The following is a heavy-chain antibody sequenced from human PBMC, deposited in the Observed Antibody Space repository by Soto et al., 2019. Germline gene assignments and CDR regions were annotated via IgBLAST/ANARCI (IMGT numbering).Heavy chain of an antibody. CDR3: VRVGYAYGNDP. CDR2: ISSSGATI. D-gene: IGHD3-10*01. CDR1: GFTFSDYY. J-gene: IGHJ5*02. V-gene: IGHV3-11*01. Sequence: LRLSCAASGFTFSDYYMSWIRQAPGKGLEWISYISSSGATIYYADSVKGRFTTSRDNADNSLFLEMNSLRAEDTAVYYCVRVGYAYGNDPWGQGTLVTVYS.